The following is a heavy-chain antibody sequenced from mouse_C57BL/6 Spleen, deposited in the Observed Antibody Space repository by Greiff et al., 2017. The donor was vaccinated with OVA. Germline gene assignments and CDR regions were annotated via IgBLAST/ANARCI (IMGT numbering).Heavy chain of an antibody. Sequence: VQLQQPGAELVMPGASVKLSCKASGYTFTSYWMHWVKQRPGQGLEWIGEIDPSDSYTNYNQKFKGKSTLTVDKPSSTAYMQLSSLTSEDSAVYYCARGGRGWYFDVWGTGTTVTVSS. CDR2: IDPSDSYT. CDR1: GYTFTSYW. CDR3: ARGGRGWYFDV. V-gene: IGHV1-69*01. J-gene: IGHJ1*03.